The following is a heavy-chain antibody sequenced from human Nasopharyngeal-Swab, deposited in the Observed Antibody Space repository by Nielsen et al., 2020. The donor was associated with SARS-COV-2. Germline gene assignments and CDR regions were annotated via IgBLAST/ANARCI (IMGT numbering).Heavy chain of an antibody. Sequence: VGSLRLSCAASGFTFSSYWMSWVRQAPGKGLEWVANIKQDGSEKYYVDSVKGRFTISRDNAKNSLYLQMNSLRAEDTAVYYCARGLRGSYWVYWGQGTLVTVSS. CDR2: IKQDGSEK. V-gene: IGHV3-7*04. CDR3: ARGLRGSYWVY. D-gene: IGHD1-26*01. CDR1: GFTFSSYW. J-gene: IGHJ4*02.